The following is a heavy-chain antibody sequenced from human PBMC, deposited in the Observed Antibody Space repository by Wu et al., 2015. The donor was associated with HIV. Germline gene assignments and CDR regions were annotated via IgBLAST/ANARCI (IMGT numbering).Heavy chain of an antibody. J-gene: IGHJ4*02. Sequence: QVQLQQWGAGLLKPSETLSLTCAVYGGSFSGYYWSWIRQPPGKGLEWIGEINHSGSTNYNPSLKSRVTISVDTSKNQFSLKLSSVTAADTAVYYCARVRGCSSTSCPEGYSYGPGAFDYWGQGTLVTVSS. D-gene: IGHD2-2*01. CDR3: ARVRGCSSTSCPEGYSYGPGAFDY. CDR2: INHSGST. CDR1: GGSFSGYY. V-gene: IGHV4-34*01.